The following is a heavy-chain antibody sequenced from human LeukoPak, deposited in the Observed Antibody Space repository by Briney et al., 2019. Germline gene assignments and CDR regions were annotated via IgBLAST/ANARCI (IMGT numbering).Heavy chain of an antibody. CDR3: ARAAYDNSGYLTL. D-gene: IGHD3-22*01. CDR2: IWYDGTNK. V-gene: IGHV3-33*01. Sequence: GGSLRLSCVASGFTFSSYGMHWVRQAPGKGLEWVAVIWYDGTNKYYADSVKGRFTISRDSPKNTLYLQMNSLRAENTAVYYCARAAYDNSGYLTLWGQGTLVTVSS. J-gene: IGHJ4*02. CDR1: GFTFSSYG.